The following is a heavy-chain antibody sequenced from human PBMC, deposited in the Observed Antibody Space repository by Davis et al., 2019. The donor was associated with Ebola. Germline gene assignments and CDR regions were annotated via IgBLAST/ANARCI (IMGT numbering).Heavy chain of an antibody. CDR1: GFTFSSYS. CDR2: IWYDGSNK. V-gene: IGHV3-33*08. D-gene: IGHD2-15*01. CDR3: ARELTRILYY. Sequence: GESLKISCAASGFTFSSYSMNWVRQAPGKGLEWVAVIWYDGSNKYYADSVKGRFTISRDNAKNSLYLQMNSLRAEDTAVYYCARELTRILYYWGQGTLVTVSS. J-gene: IGHJ4*02.